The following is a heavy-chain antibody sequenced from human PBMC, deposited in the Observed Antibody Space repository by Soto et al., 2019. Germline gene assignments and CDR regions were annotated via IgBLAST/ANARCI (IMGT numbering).Heavy chain of an antibody. V-gene: IGHV4-4*07. CDR2: IYSSGTT. CDR1: GGPINNYY. CDR3: VRDIGGSGWFAP. J-gene: IGHJ5*02. D-gene: IGHD2-15*01. Sequence: SETLSLTCTVSGGPINNYYCSWIRQAAGKGLEWIGRIYSSGTTNYNPSLKSRVTMSVDMSKSQFSLTLRSVTAADTAVYYCVRDIGGSGWFAPWGQGTLVTVSS.